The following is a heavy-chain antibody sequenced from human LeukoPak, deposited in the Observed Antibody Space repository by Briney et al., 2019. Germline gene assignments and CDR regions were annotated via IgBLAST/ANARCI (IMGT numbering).Heavy chain of an antibody. CDR3: ARGRQQWLVLSNSWFDP. V-gene: IGHV1-8*01. J-gene: IGHJ5*02. CDR2: MNPNSGNT. Sequence: ASVKVSCKASGYTFTSYDINWVRQATGQGLEWMGWMNPNSGNTGYAQKFQGRVTMTRNTSISTAYMELSSLRSEDTAVYYCARGRQQWLVLSNSWFDPWGQGTLVTVSS. D-gene: IGHD6-19*01. CDR1: GYTFTSYD.